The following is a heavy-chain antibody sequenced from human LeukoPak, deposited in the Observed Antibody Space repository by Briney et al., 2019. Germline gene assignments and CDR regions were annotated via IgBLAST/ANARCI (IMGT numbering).Heavy chain of an antibody. J-gene: IGHJ4*02. V-gene: IGHV1-2*02. CDR3: ARDMLPMTTVTTPGDY. Sequence: ASVKVSCKASGYTLTDYYMHWVRQAPGQGLEWMGWINPHSGATKSAQKFQGRVTMTRDTSISTAYMELSRLRSDDTAVYYCARDMLPMTTVTTPGDYWGQGTLVTVSS. CDR2: INPHSGAT. D-gene: IGHD4-17*01. CDR1: GYTLTDYY.